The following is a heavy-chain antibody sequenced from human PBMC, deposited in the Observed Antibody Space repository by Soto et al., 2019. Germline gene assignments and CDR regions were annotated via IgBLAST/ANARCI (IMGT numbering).Heavy chain of an antibody. D-gene: IGHD4-4*01. CDR2: ISAYNGNT. CDR1: GYTFTSYG. Sequence: QVQLVQSGAEVKKPGASVKVSCKASGYTFTSYGISWVRQAPGQGLEWMGWISAYNGNTNYAQKLQGRVTMTTDTSTSTAYMELRSLRSDDTAVYYCARTGYNSYSNYRYYYYYGMDVWGQGTTVTVSS. V-gene: IGHV1-18*01. CDR3: ARTGYNSYSNYRYYYYYGMDV. J-gene: IGHJ6*02.